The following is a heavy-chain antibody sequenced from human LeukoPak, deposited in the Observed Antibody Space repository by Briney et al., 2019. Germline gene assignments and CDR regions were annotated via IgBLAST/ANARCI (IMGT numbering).Heavy chain of an antibody. CDR2: ISAYNGNT. CDR1: GYTFTSYG. V-gene: IGHV1-18*01. CDR3: ARGPLDVVVITGFDY. Sequence: ASVKVSCKASGYTFTSYGISWVRQAPEQGLEWMGWISAYNGNTNYAQKLQGRVTMTTDTSTSTAYMELRSLRSDDTAVYYCARGPLDVVVITGFDYWGQGTLVTVSS. D-gene: IGHD3-22*01. J-gene: IGHJ4*02.